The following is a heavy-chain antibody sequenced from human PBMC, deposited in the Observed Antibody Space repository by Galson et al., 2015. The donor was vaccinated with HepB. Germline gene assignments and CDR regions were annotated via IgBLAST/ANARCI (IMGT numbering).Heavy chain of an antibody. Sequence: SLRLSCAASGFTFSSYAMHWVRQAPGKGLEYVSAISSNGGSTYYANSVKGRFTISRDNSKNTLYLQMGSLRAEDMAVYYCARGNGATGDWGQGTLVTVSS. D-gene: IGHD1-26*01. J-gene: IGHJ4*02. CDR3: ARGNGATGD. CDR1: GFTFSSYA. CDR2: ISSNGGST. V-gene: IGHV3-64*01.